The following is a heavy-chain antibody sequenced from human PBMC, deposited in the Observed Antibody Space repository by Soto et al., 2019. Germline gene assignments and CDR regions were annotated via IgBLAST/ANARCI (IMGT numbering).Heavy chain of an antibody. V-gene: IGHV4-30-4*01. CDR2: IYYSGST. CDR1: GGSITSGNSYS. Sequence: SETVSLTXAVSGGSITSGNSYSWSWIRQPPGKGLEWIGYIYYSGSTYYNPSLKSRVTISVDTSKNQFSLKLSSVTAADTAVYYCARGLRYYYDSSGHGWWFDPWGQGTLVTVSS. CDR3: ARGLRYYYDSSGHGWWFDP. J-gene: IGHJ5*02. D-gene: IGHD3-22*01.